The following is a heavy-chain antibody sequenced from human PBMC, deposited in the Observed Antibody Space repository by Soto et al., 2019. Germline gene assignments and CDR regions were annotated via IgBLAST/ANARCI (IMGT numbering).Heavy chain of an antibody. Sequence: ESLKISCKGFGYSFTSYWISWVRQMPGKGLEWMGRIDPSDSYTNYSPSFQGHVTISADKSISTAYLQWSSLKASDTAMYYCASQSEATGYNYGMDVWGQGTTVTVSS. CDR1: GYSFTSYW. CDR2: IDPSDSYT. J-gene: IGHJ6*02. V-gene: IGHV5-10-1*01. CDR3: ASQSEATGYNYGMDV.